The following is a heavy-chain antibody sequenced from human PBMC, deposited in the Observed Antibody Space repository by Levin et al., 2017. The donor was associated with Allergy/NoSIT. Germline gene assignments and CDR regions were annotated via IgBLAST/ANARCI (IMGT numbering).Heavy chain of an antibody. CDR3: ARFMSSTNTFDY. J-gene: IGHJ4*02. V-gene: IGHV3-7*01. D-gene: IGHD5/OR15-5a*01. CDR2: IKQLGSEK. CDR1: GFTFSSYW. Sequence: GESLKISCAASGFTFSSYWMSWDRQAPGKGLEWVASIKQLGSEKYYVDSVKGRFTISRDNAKNSLYLQMSSLRVEDTAVYYCARFMSSTNTFDYWGQGTLVTVSS.